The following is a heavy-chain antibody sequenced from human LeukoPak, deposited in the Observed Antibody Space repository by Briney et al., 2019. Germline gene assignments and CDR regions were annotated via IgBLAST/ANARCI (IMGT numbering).Heavy chain of an antibody. D-gene: IGHD1-26*01. CDR2: INPNSGGT. CDR3: ARSGLVGNWFDP. J-gene: IGHJ5*02. Sequence: ASVKVSCKASGYTFTCYYMHWVRQAPGQGLEWMGWINPNSGGTNYAQKFQGRVTMTRDTSISTAYMELSRLRSDDTAVYYCARSGLVGNWFDPWGQGTLVTVSS. CDR1: GYTFTCYY. V-gene: IGHV1-2*02.